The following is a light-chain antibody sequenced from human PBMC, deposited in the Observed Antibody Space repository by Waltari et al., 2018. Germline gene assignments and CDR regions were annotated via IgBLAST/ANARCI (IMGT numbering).Light chain of an antibody. CDR2: GAS. Sequence: EIVLTQSPGTLSLSPGERAIVSCRASQSVGRTLAWYQQKPGQAPRLLIYGASNRATGSPDRFIGSGSVTEFSLTISGLEPEDSAVYYCQHYFRLPVAFGQGTKVEIK. V-gene: IGKV3-20*01. CDR1: QSVGRT. CDR3: QHYFRLPVA. J-gene: IGKJ1*01.